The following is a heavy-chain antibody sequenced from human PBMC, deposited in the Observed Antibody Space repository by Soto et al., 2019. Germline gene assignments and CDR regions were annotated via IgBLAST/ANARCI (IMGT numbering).Heavy chain of an antibody. CDR1: GFTFSSYA. CDR3: AKDVGYSSSWYYFDD. Sequence: GGSLRLSCAASGFTFSSYAMSWVRQAPGKGLEWVSAISGSGGSTYYADSVKGRFTISRDNSKNTLYLQMNSLRAEDTAVYYCAKDVGYSSSWYYFDDWGQGTLVTVSS. CDR2: ISGSGGST. J-gene: IGHJ4*02. V-gene: IGHV3-23*01. D-gene: IGHD6-13*01.